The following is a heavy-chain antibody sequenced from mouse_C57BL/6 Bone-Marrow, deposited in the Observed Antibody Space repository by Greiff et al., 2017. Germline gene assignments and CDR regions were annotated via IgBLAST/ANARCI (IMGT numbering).Heavy chain of an antibody. V-gene: IGHV14-4*01. CDR2: IDPENGDT. CDR1: GFNIKDDY. J-gene: IGHJ3*01. Sequence: VQLQQSGAELVRPGASVQLSCTASGFNIKDDYMHWVKQRPEQGLEWIGWIDPENGDTEYASKFQGKATITADTSSNTAYLQLSSLTSEDTAVYYCTREAWFADWGKGTLVTVSA. CDR3: TREAWFAD.